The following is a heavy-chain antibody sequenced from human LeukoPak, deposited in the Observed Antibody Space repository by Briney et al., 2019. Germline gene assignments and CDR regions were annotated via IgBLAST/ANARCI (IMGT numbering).Heavy chain of an antibody. Sequence: SVKVSCKASGYTFTGYYMHWVRQAPGQGLEWMGRINPNSGGTNYAQKFQGRVTMTRDTSISTAYMELSRLRSDDTAVYYCARVWAGYSSSFHWFDPWGQGTLVTVSS. J-gene: IGHJ5*02. CDR3: ARVWAGYSSSFHWFDP. CDR1: GYTFTGYY. V-gene: IGHV1-2*06. D-gene: IGHD6-13*01. CDR2: INPNSGGT.